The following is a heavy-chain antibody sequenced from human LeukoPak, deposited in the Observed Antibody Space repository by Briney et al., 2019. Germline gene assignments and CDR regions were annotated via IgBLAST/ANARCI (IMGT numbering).Heavy chain of an antibody. D-gene: IGHD2-2*01. J-gene: IGHJ4*02. V-gene: IGHV3-11*03. CDR3: ATPGLLGYCSSATCAPPGY. CDR2: ISGSSTHT. Sequence: KPGGSLRLSCAASGFTFSDYYMSWIRQAPGKGLEWVSYISGSSTHTNYADSVKGRFTISRDNAKKSLYLQMNSLRAEDTAVYYCATPGLLGYCSSATCAPPGYWGQGTLVTVSS. CDR1: GFTFSDYY.